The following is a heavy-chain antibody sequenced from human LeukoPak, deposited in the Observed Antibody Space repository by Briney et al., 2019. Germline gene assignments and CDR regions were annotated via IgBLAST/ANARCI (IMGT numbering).Heavy chain of an antibody. D-gene: IGHD7-27*01. CDR1: GGSISSNS. J-gene: IGHJ4*02. V-gene: IGHV4-59*08. Sequence: SESLSLTCTVSGGSISSNSWTWIRQPPGKGLEWIGSIFSGGSTAYNPSLKSRVTISVDTSTNQSSLNLSSVTAAATAVYYCARGWGYLEHWGQGTLVTVSS. CDR3: ARGWGYLEH. CDR2: IFSGGST.